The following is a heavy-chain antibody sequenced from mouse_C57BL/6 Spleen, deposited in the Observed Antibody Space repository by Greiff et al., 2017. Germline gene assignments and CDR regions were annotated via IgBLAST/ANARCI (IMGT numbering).Heavy chain of an antibody. D-gene: IGHD1-3*01. CDR1: GYTFTSYW. CDR3: ARGGAQGSAY. CDR2: IYPSDSET. Sequence: VQLQQPGAELVRPGSSVKLSCKASGYTFTSYWMDWVKQRPGQGLEWIGNIYPSDSETHYNQKFKDKATLTVDKSSSTAYMQLSSLTSEDSAVYYCARGGAQGSAYWGQGTLVTVSA. J-gene: IGHJ3*01. V-gene: IGHV1-61*01.